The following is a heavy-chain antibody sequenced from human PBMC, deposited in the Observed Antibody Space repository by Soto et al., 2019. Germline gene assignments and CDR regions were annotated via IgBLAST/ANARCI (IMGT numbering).Heavy chain of an antibody. Sequence: QVQLVQSGAEVKKPGASVKVSCKASGYTFTSYGISWVRQAPGQGLEWMGWISAYNGNTNYAQKPQGRVTMTTDTSTSTADRELRTLSSDDTAVYYCAGEGAVAGLGAFDIWGQGTMVTVSS. V-gene: IGHV1-18*01. CDR2: ISAYNGNT. CDR1: GYTFTSYG. J-gene: IGHJ3*02. D-gene: IGHD6-19*01. CDR3: AGEGAVAGLGAFDI.